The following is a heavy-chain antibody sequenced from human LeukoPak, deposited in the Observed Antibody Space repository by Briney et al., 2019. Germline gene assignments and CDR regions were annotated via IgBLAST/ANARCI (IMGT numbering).Heavy chain of an antibody. CDR3: AKGTYGSDVLGWFDP. Sequence: PGGSLRLSCAASGFTFDDYAMHWVRQAPGKGLEWVSGISWNSGSIGYADSVKGRFTISRDNAKNSLYLQMNSLRAEDTALYYCAKGTYGSDVLGWFDPWGQGTLVTVSS. V-gene: IGHV3-9*01. CDR2: ISWNSGSI. J-gene: IGHJ5*02. CDR1: GFTFDDYA. D-gene: IGHD3-10*01.